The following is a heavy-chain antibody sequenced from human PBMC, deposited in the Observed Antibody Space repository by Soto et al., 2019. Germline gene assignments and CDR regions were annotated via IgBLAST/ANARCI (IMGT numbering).Heavy chain of an antibody. J-gene: IGHJ4*02. D-gene: IGHD3-10*01. CDR1: GYTFISYA. Sequence: QVHLVQSGAEVKKPGASVKVSCKPPGYTFISYAIHWVRQAPGQRLEWIGWIDSDNDDTKYSQKFVGRVTVTSNTSAITVYMELSSLRSEDTAVYYCAMPGGYYYVSGSNYDMRPIWGQGTLVTVSS. CDR2: IDSDNDDT. CDR3: AMPGGYYYVSGSNYDMRPI. V-gene: IGHV1-3*01.